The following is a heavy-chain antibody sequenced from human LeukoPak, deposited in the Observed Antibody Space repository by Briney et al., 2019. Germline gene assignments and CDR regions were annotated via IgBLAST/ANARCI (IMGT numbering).Heavy chain of an antibody. Sequence: GGSLRLSCAASGFTPGSYAMNWVRQAPGKGLEWVSAISGSGGSTYYADSVKGRFTISRDNSKNTLYLQMNSLRAEDTAVYYCAKSPMTTVTTYFDYWGQGTLVTVSS. D-gene: IGHD4-17*01. CDR2: ISGSGGST. V-gene: IGHV3-23*01. J-gene: IGHJ4*02. CDR1: GFTPGSYA. CDR3: AKSPMTTVTTYFDY.